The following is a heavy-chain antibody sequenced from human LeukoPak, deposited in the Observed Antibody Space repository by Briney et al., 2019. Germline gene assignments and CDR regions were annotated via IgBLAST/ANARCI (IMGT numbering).Heavy chain of an antibody. J-gene: IGHJ3*02. CDR3: ARALSGYYNDAFDI. D-gene: IGHD3-3*01. CDR1: GFTFSSYA. CDR2: ISGSGGST. V-gene: IGHV3-23*01. Sequence: GGSLRLSCAASGFTFSSYAMSWVRQAPGKGLEWVSVISGSGGSTYYADSVKGRFTISRDNSKNTLYLQMNSLRVEDTALYYCARALSGYYNDAFDIWGQGTMVTVSS.